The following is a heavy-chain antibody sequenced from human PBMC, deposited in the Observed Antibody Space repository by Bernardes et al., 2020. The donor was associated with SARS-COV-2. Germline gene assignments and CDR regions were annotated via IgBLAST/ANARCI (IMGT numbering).Heavy chain of an antibody. CDR2: IWYDGSKD. CDR1: GFTLSSDA. V-gene: IGHV3-33*01. CDR3: ARAYSFDTWFFDS. J-gene: IGHJ5*01. Sequence: GILRLSCAASGFTLSSDAMHWVRQAPGKGLEWVAAIWYDGSKDYYAGSVKGRFTISRDTSKNTLYLQMNSLRAEDTAVYYCARAYSFDTWFFDSWGQGTLVTVSS. D-gene: IGHD4-4*01.